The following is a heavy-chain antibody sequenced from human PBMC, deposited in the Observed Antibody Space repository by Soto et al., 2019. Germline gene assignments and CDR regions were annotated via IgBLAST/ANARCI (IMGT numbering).Heavy chain of an antibody. J-gene: IGHJ5*02. CDR2: ISSSSSTI. CDR3: ARDPGYCSSTSCPGGWFDP. V-gene: IGHV3-48*01. D-gene: IGHD2-2*01. Sequence: PGGSLRLSCAASGFTFSSYSMNWVRQAPGKGLEWVSYISSSSSTIYYADSVKGRFTISRDNAKNSLYLQMNSLRAEDTAVYYCARDPGYCSSTSCPGGWFDPWGQGTLVTVSS. CDR1: GFTFSSYS.